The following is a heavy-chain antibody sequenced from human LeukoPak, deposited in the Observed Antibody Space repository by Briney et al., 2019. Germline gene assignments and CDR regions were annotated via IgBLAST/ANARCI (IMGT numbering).Heavy chain of an antibody. CDR3: AKVSGSGSYPAH. CDR2: IRYDGSNK. V-gene: IGHV3-30*02. Sequence: GGSLRLSCAASGFTFSSYGMHWVRQAPGKGLEWVAFIRYDGSNKYYVDFVKGRFSISRDNSKNTLYLQMNSLRAEDTAVYYCAKVSGSGSYPAHWGQGTLVTVSS. J-gene: IGHJ4*02. D-gene: IGHD3-10*01. CDR1: GFTFSSYG.